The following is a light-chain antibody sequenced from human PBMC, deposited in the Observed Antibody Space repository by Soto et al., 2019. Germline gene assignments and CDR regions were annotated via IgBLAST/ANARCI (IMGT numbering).Light chain of an antibody. J-gene: IGKJ2*01. CDR3: QQYLSYPYT. CDR1: QGISSF. V-gene: IGKV1-8*01. Sequence: AIRMTQSPSSISASTGDRVTITCRASQGISSFLAWYQQKPGKAPKLLIYAAANLQRGAPSRLSASGSGTNFTLTISRLPSEDFATYFCQQYLSYPYTFGQGTKLEI. CDR2: AAA.